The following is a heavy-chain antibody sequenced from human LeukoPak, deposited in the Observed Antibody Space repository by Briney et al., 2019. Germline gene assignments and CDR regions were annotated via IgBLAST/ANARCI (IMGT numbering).Heavy chain of an antibody. Sequence: ASVTVSRKASGYTVTSYGISWVRQAPGQGLEWMGWISAYNGNTNYAQKLQGRVTMTTDTSTRTAYMELRSLRSDDTAVYYCARNWIYYYDSSGRNGAFDYWGQGTRVTVSS. V-gene: IGHV1-18*01. CDR1: GYTVTSYG. J-gene: IGHJ4*02. CDR2: ISAYNGNT. D-gene: IGHD3-22*01. CDR3: ARNWIYYYDSSGRNGAFDY.